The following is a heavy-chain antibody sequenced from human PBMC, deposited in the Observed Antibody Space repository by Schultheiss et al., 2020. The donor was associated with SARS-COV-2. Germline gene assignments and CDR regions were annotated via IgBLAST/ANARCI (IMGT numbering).Heavy chain of an antibody. Sequence: GGSLRLSCAASGFTFSSYAMTWVRQAPGKGLEWVSAISVSGGSTDYADSVKGRFTISRDSSKNTLYLQMNSLKTEDTAVYYCTIQQWLDLWYFDLWGRGTLVTVSS. D-gene: IGHD6-19*01. CDR2: ISVSGGST. J-gene: IGHJ2*01. CDR1: GFTFSSYA. V-gene: IGHV3-23*01. CDR3: TIQQWLDLWYFDL.